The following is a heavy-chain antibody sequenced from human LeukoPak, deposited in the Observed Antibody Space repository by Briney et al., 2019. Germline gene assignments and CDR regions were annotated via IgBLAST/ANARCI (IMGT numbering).Heavy chain of an antibody. D-gene: IGHD2-2*01. Sequence: GGSLRLSCAASGFTFSIYGMHWVRQAPGKGLEWVAAISYDGSNEYYADSVKGRFTISRDNSKNTLYLQMNSLRPEDAAVYYCARDYFCSSTSCSATGAFDIWGQGTMVTVSS. V-gene: IGHV3-30*03. J-gene: IGHJ3*02. CDR1: GFTFSIYG. CDR3: ARDYFCSSTSCSATGAFDI. CDR2: ISYDGSNE.